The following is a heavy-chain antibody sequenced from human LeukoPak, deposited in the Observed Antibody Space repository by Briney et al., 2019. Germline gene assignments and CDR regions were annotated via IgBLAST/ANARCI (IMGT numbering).Heavy chain of an antibody. J-gene: IGHJ4*02. Sequence: GGSLRLSCAASGFTFSSYAMSWVRQAPGKGLEWVSAISGSGGSTYYADSVKGRFTISRDNSKNTLYLQMNSLRAEDTAVYYCAKEIISIAVAGTTKNFDYWGQGTLVTVSS. CDR1: GFTFSSYA. V-gene: IGHV3-23*01. D-gene: IGHD6-19*01. CDR2: ISGSGGST. CDR3: AKEIISIAVAGTTKNFDY.